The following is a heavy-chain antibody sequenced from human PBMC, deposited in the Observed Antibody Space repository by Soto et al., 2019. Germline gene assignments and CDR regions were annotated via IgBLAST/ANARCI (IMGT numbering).Heavy chain of an antibody. CDR3: ARARLRAVYAFDI. D-gene: IGHD5-12*01. CDR2: IYYSGST. CDR1: GGSVSSGAYY. J-gene: IGHJ3*02. V-gene: IGHV4-31*03. Sequence: PSETLSLTCTVSGGSVSSGAYYWTWIRQRPWKGLEWTGYIYYSGSTYYSPSLKSRLSISLDTSKYQFSLRLSSVTAADTAMYYCARARLRAVYAFDIWGQGTMVTVSS.